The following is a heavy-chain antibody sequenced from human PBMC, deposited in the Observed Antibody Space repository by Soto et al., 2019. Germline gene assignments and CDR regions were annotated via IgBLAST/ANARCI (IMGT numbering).Heavy chain of an antibody. CDR3: ASHDDYGEFDAFDI. CDR2: ISSSSSTI. CDR1: GFTFSSYS. Sequence: HPGGSLRLSCAASGFTFSSYSMNWVRQAPGKGLEWVSYISSSSSTIYYADSVKGRFTISRDNAKNSLYLQMNSLRAEDTAVYYCASHDDYGEFDAFDIWGQGTMVTVSS. D-gene: IGHD4-17*01. J-gene: IGHJ3*02. V-gene: IGHV3-48*01.